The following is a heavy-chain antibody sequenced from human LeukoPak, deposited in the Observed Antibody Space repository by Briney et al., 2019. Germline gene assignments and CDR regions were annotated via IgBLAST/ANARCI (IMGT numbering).Heavy chain of an antibody. CDR3: ARARYFDWFLDY. D-gene: IGHD3-9*01. V-gene: IGHV3-48*03. Sequence: GGSLRLSCAASGFTFSSYEMNWVRQAPGKGLEWVSYISSSGSTIYYADSVKGRFTISRDNAKNSLYLQMNSLRAEDTAVCYCARARYFDWFLDYWGQGTLVTVSS. CDR1: GFTFSSYE. CDR2: ISSSGSTI. J-gene: IGHJ4*02.